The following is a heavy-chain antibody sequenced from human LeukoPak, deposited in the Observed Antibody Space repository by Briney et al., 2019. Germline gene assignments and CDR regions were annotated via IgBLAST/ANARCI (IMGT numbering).Heavy chain of an antibody. J-gene: IGHJ4*02. CDR2: IIPILGIA. CDR3: ARGYYGSGSPVYYFDY. Sequence: SVKVSCKASGGTFSSYAISWVRQAPGQGLEWMGRIIPILGIANYAQKFQGRVTITADKSTSTAYMELNSLRAEDTAVYYCARGYYGSGSPVYYFDYWGQGTLVTVSS. V-gene: IGHV1-69*04. D-gene: IGHD3-10*01. CDR1: GGTFSSYA.